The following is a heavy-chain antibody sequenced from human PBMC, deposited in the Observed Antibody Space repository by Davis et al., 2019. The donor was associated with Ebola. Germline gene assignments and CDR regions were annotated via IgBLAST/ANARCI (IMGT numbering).Heavy chain of an antibody. CDR3: ARDRLSGFDY. V-gene: IGHV3-30-3*01. CDR2: ISYDGSNK. CDR1: GFTFSNYY. J-gene: IGHJ4*02. Sequence: PGGSLRLSCAASGFTFSNYYMAWVRQAPGKGLEWVAVISYDGSNKYYADSVKGRFTISRDNSKNTLYLQMNSLRAEDTAVYYCARDRLSGFDYWGQGTLVTVSS. D-gene: IGHD3-16*02.